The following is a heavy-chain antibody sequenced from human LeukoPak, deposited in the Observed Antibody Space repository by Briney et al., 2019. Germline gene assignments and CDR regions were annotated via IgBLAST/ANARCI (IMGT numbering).Heavy chain of an antibody. J-gene: IGHJ5*02. CDR1: GYTFAGYY. CDR3: ARGNYGDNWFDP. D-gene: IGHD4-17*01. V-gene: IGHV1-2*02. CDR2: INPNSGGT. Sequence: ASVKVSCKASGYTFAGYYMHWVRQAPGQGLEWMGWINPNSGGTNYAQKFQGRVTMTRDTSISTAYMELSRLRSDDTAVYYCARGNYGDNWFDPWGQGTLVTVSS.